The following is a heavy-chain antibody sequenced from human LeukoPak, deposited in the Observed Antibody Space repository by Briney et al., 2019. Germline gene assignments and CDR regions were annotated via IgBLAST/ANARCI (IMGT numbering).Heavy chain of an antibody. Sequence: GGSLRLSCAASGFTFDDYAMHWVRQAPGKGLEWVSGISWSSGSIGYADSVKGRFTISRDNAKNSLYLQMNSLRAEDMALYYCAKGGELTGYYFDYWGQGTLVTVSS. J-gene: IGHJ4*02. CDR2: ISWSSGSI. V-gene: IGHV3-9*03. CDR3: AKGGELTGYYFDY. D-gene: IGHD1-26*01. CDR1: GFTFDDYA.